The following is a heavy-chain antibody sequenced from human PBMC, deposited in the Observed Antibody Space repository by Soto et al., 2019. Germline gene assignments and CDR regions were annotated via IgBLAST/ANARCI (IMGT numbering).Heavy chain of an antibody. CDR1: GYTLTELS. CDR3: APARTAHRHYYYMDV. J-gene: IGHJ6*03. CDR2: FDREDGET. D-gene: IGHD2-21*02. Sequence: QVKLVQSGAEVKKPGASVKVSCKVSGYTLTELSMHWERQAPGKGLEWMGGFDREDGETIYAQKFQGRVTMTEDTSTDIAYRELSSLSSEDTAVYYFAPARTAHRHYYYMDVWGKGTTVTVSS. V-gene: IGHV1-24*01.